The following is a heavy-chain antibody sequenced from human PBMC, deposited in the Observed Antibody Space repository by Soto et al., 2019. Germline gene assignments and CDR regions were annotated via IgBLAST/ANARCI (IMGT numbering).Heavy chain of an antibody. CDR2: ISGSGGSP. D-gene: IGHD3-10*01. V-gene: IGHV3-23*01. J-gene: IGHJ3*02. CDR1: GFTFSSSA. Sequence: DVQLLESGGGLVQPGGSLRLSCAASGFTFSSSAMSWVRQAPGKRLEWVSAISGSGGSPYYADSVKGRFTISRDNYKKTLYLQMNSLRAEDTAVYYCALDYSGSGSYPNDAFDIWGQGTMVTVSS. CDR3: ALDYSGSGSYPNDAFDI.